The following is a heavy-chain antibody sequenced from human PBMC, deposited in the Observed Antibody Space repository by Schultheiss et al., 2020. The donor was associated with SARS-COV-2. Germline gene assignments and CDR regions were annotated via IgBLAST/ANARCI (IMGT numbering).Heavy chain of an antibody. Sequence: GGSLRLSCAASGFTFSSYEMNWVRQAPGKGLEWVSYISSSGSTIYYADSVKGRFTISRDNAKNSLYLQMNSLRAEDTAVYYCARDGYYDFWSGYFRPPDGWFDPWGQGTLVTVSS. CDR1: GFTFSSYE. J-gene: IGHJ5*02. CDR2: ISSSGSTI. CDR3: ARDGYYDFWSGYFRPPDGWFDP. V-gene: IGHV3-48*03. D-gene: IGHD3-3*01.